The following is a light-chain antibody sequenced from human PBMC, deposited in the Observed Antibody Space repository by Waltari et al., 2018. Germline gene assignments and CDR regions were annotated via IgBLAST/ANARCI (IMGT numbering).Light chain of an antibody. Sequence: QAGLTQPPSVSKGLRQTATLTCTGNNNNVGKQGALWLQQHQGHPPKLLSYRNTKRPAGVSERFSASRSGNTASLTITGLQPEDEADYYCSAWDFSLNAHVFGTGTMVTVL. V-gene: IGLV10-54*04. CDR2: RNT. CDR3: SAWDFSLNAHV. J-gene: IGLJ1*01. CDR1: NNNVGKQG.